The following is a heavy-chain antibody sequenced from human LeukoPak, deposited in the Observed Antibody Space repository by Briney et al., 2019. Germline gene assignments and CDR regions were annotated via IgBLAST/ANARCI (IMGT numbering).Heavy chain of an antibody. CDR2: ISGSGGST. CDR3: ARDRRYSGSYYYYYYYGMDV. V-gene: IGHV3-23*01. CDR1: GFTFSSYA. D-gene: IGHD1-26*01. J-gene: IGHJ6*02. Sequence: GGSLRLSCAASGFTFSSYAMSWVRQAPGKGLEWVSAISGSGGSTYYADSVKGRFTISRDNSKNTLYLQMNSLRAEDTAVYYCARDRRYSGSYYYYYYYGMDVWGQGTTVTVSS.